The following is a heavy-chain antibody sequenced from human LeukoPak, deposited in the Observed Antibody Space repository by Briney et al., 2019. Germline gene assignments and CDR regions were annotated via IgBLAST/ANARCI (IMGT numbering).Heavy chain of an antibody. CDR1: GFTFSSYA. Sequence: PGGSLRLSCAASGFTFSSYAMSWVRQAPGKGLEWVSAISGGGGSTYYADSVKGRFTISRDNSKNTLYLQMNSLRAEDTAVYYCAKDSVGTMVRDLYWGQGTLVTVSS. CDR3: AKDSVGTMVRDLY. V-gene: IGHV3-23*01. D-gene: IGHD3-10*01. J-gene: IGHJ4*02. CDR2: ISGGGGST.